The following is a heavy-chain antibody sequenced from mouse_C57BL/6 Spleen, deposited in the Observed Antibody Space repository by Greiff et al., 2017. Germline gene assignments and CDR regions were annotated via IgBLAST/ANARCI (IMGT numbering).Heavy chain of an antibody. J-gene: IGHJ2*01. CDR3: ARSGGYDVLFDY. V-gene: IGHV1-82*01. CDR1: GYAFSSSW. CDR2: IYPGDGDT. Sequence: QVQLQQSGPELVKPGASVKISCKASGYAFSSSWMNWVKQRPGKGLEWIGRIYPGDGDTNYNGKFKGKATLTADKSSSPAYMQLSSLTSEDSAVYFCARSGGYDVLFDYWGQGTTLTVSS. D-gene: IGHD2-2*01.